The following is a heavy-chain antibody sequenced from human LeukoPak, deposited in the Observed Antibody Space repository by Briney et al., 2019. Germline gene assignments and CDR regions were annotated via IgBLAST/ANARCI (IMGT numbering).Heavy chain of an antibody. CDR1: GDSISNYY. V-gene: IGHV4-59*01. CDR2: GYYSGST. D-gene: IGHD1-26*01. CDR3: ARTPIVGATKWFDP. J-gene: IGHJ5*02. Sequence: SETLSLTCTVSGDSISNYYWTWIRQPPGKGLEWIGYGYYSGSTNYNPSLKSRVTFSIDTSKNQFSLKLSSVTAADTAVYYCARTPIVGATKWFDPWGQGTLVTVSS.